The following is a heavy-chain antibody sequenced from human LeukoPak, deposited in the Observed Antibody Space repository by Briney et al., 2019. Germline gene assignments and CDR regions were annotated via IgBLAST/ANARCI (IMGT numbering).Heavy chain of an antibody. CDR3: ARLSSWRGLDY. J-gene: IGHJ4*02. Sequence: ASVKVSCKASGYTFTSYYMHWVRQAPGQGLEWMGIINPSGGSTSYAQKFQGRVSMTRDTSTSTVYMELSSLRSEDTAVYYCARLSSWRGLDYWGQGTLVTVSS. CDR1: GYTFTSYY. CDR2: INPSGGST. D-gene: IGHD2-15*01. V-gene: IGHV1-46*01.